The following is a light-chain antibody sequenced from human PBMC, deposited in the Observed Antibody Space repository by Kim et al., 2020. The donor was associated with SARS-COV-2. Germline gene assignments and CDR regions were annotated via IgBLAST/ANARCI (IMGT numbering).Light chain of an antibody. CDR3: QTWGTGIHVV. J-gene: IGLJ2*01. CDR2: FNSDGIF. CDR1: RGPSHYG. V-gene: IGLV4-69*01. Sequence: RHCPLGRGPSHYGIRRDPHQAEKGPRYLMKFNSDGIFTKGDGIPDRFSGSSSGAERYLTISSLQSEDEADYYCQTWGTGIHVVFGGGTKLTVL.